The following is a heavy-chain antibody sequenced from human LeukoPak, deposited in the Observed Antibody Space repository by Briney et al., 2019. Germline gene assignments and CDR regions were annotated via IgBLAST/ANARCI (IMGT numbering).Heavy chain of an antibody. V-gene: IGHV4-34*01. Sequence: GSLRLSCAASGFTFSSYGMHWIRQPPGKGLEWIGEINHSGSTNYNPSPKSRVTISVDTSKNQFSLKLTSVTAADTAVYYCARLKAVDNSFIGYNWFDPWGQGTLVTVSS. CDR3: ARLKAVDNSFIGYNWFDP. CDR2: INHSGST. D-gene: IGHD3-16*02. J-gene: IGHJ5*02. CDR1: GFTFSSYG.